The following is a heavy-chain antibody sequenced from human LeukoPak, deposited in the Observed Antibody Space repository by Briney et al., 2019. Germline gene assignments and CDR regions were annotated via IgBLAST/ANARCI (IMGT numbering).Heavy chain of an antibody. V-gene: IGHV3-30*18. J-gene: IGHJ4*02. Sequence: GGSLRLSAAASGFTFSSYGMHWVRQAPGKGLEWVAVISYDGSNKYYADSVKGRFTIARDNSKNTLYLQMNSLRAEDTAVYYCAKDRIQLWFTSLGVSDYWGQGTLVTVSS. CDR3: AKDRIQLWFTSLGVSDY. D-gene: IGHD5-18*01. CDR1: GFTFSSYG. CDR2: ISYDGSNK.